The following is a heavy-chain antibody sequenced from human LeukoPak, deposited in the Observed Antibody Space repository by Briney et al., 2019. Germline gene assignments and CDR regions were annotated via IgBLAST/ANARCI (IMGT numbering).Heavy chain of an antibody. CDR3: ARMRVYSDDVDFDY. CDR1: GYTFGNYG. D-gene: IGHD5-12*01. CDR2: ISHYT. Sequence: ASVKVSCKASGYTFGNYGISWVRQAPGQGLEWMGWISHYTNYPQKFQGRVTMTRDTSTSTAYMELRSLRSDDTAVYYCARMRVYSDDVDFDYWGQGTLVTVSS. J-gene: IGHJ4*02. V-gene: IGHV1-18*01.